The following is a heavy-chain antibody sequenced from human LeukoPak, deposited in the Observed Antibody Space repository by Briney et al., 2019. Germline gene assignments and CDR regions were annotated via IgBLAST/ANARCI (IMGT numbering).Heavy chain of an antibody. Sequence: GGSLRLSCAASGFAFSSYSMNWVRQAPGKGLEWVSSISSSSSYIYYADSVKGRFTISRDNAKNSLYLQMNSLRAEDTAVYYCARNERKGGDYWGQGTLVTVSS. D-gene: IGHD1-1*01. CDR1: GFAFSSYS. J-gene: IGHJ4*02. CDR2: ISSSSSYI. V-gene: IGHV3-21*01. CDR3: ARNERKGGDY.